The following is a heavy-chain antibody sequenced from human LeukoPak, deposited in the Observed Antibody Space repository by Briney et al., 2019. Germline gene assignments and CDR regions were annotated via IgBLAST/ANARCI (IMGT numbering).Heavy chain of an antibody. V-gene: IGHV3-7*01. Sequence: GGSLRLSCAASGFTFSSYWMSWVRQAPGKGLEWVANIKQDGSEKYYVDSVKGRFTISRDNAKNSLYLQMSSLRAEDTAVYYCARDQKQQSLNYWGQGTLVTVSS. CDR2: IKQDGSEK. CDR3: ARDQKQQSLNY. J-gene: IGHJ4*02. CDR1: GFTFSSYW. D-gene: IGHD6-13*01.